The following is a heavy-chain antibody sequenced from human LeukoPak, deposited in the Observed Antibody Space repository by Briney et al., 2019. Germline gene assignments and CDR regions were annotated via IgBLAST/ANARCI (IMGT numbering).Heavy chain of an antibody. CDR3: ARGYYDRSGYSEN. D-gene: IGHD3-22*01. CDR2: IYHSGST. Sequence: SETLSLTCTVSGYSISSGYYWGWIRQPPGKGLEWIWSIYHSGSTYYNPSLKSRVTISVDTSKNQFSLKVGSVTAADTAVYYCARGYYDRSGYSENWGQGTLVTVSS. V-gene: IGHV4-38-2*02. J-gene: IGHJ4*02. CDR1: GYSISSGYY.